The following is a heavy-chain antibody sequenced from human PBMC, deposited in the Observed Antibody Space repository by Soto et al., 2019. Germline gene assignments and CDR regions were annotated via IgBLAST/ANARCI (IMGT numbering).Heavy chain of an antibody. CDR2: IYYSGST. CDR1: GGSISSSSYY. V-gene: IGHV4-39*01. CDR3: AKNVSRGNSYGGFDY. Sequence: SETLSLTCTVSGGSISSSSYYWGWIRQPPGKGLEWIGSIYYSGSTYYNPSLKSRVTISVDTSKNQFSLKLSSVTAADTAAYYLAKNVSRGNSYGGFDYWGQGPRVPVPS. D-gene: IGHD5-18*01. J-gene: IGHJ4*02.